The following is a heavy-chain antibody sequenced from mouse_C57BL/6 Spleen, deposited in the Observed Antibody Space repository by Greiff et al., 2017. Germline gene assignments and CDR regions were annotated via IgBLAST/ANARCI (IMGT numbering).Heavy chain of an antibody. CDR3: ARWLLHWYFDV. Sequence: EVQLVESGGGLVKPGGSLKLSCAASGFTFSDYGMHWVRQAPEKGLEWVAYISSGSSTIYYADTVKGRFTISRDNAKNTLFLQMTSLRSEDTAMYYCARWLLHWYFDVWGTGTTVTVSS. CDR1: GFTFSDYG. J-gene: IGHJ1*03. CDR2: ISSGSSTI. D-gene: IGHD2-3*01. V-gene: IGHV5-17*01.